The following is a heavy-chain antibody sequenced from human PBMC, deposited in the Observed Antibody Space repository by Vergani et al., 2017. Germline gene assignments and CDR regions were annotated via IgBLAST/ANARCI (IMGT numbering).Heavy chain of an antibody. Sequence: QVQLVQSGAEVKKPGASVKVSCKASGYTFTGYYMHWVRQAPGQGLEWMGWINPNSGGTNYAQKFQGRVTMTRDTSISTAYMELSRLRSDDTAVYYCAALPFCGGATCHARDFDYWGQGTLVTVSS. J-gene: IGHJ4*02. CDR3: AALPFCGGATCHARDFDY. CDR1: GYTFTGYY. CDR2: INPNSGGT. D-gene: IGHD2-21*01. V-gene: IGHV1-2*02.